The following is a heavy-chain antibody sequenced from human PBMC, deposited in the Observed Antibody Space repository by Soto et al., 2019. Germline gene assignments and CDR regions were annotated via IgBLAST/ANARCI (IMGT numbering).Heavy chain of an antibody. CDR3: ATSFLAY. CDR2: IKQDGSEK. V-gene: IGHV3-7*01. Sequence: GGSLRLSCAASGLTFSSYWMSWVRQAPGKGLEWVANIKQDGSEKYYVDSVKGRFTISRDNAKKSVYLQMNSLRAEDTAVYYCATSFLAYWGQGTLVTVSS. J-gene: IGHJ4*02. CDR1: GLTFSSYW. D-gene: IGHD6-6*01.